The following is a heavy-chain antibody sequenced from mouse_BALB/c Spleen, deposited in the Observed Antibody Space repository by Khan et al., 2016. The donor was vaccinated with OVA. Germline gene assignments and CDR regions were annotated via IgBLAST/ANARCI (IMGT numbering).Heavy chain of an antibody. CDR2: IYPGTDNT. CDR3: ARGEALYYFDY. V-gene: IGHV1S132*01. J-gene: IGHJ2*01. Sequence: QVRLQQSGAELVRPGASVKLSCKTSGYIFTSYWIHWVKQRSGQGLEWIARIYPGTDNTFYNERLKDKATLTADKSSSTAYMQLSSLKSEDSAVYFCARGEALYYFDYWGQGTTLTVSS. CDR1: GYIFTSYW.